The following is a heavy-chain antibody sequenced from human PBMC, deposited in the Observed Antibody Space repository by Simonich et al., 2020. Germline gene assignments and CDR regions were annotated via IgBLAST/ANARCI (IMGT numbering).Heavy chain of an antibody. V-gene: IGHV4-59*08. CDR2: IYYSGGT. CDR3: ARLPDY. CDR1: GGSISSYY. Sequence: QVQLQESGPGLVKPSETLSLTCTVSGGSISSYYWSWIRQPPGKGLEWIGYIYYSGGTNYNPSLKSRVTISVDTSKNQFSLKLSSVTAADTAVYYCARLPDYLGQGTLVTVSS. J-gene: IGHJ4*02.